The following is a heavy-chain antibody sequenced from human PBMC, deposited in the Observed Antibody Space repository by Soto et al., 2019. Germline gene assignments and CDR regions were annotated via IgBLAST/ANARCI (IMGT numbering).Heavy chain of an antibody. CDR1: GYMFTSYY. D-gene: IGHD3-10*01. V-gene: IGHV1-46*03. J-gene: IGHJ4*02. CDR3: SRVDPGETSPFDH. Sequence: ASVQVSCKASGYMFTSYYIHWVRQAPGQGLEWMGWINPFDGSRMFAQSFQGRVTMTRDTSTSTVYMEVSSLRSEDTAVYYCSRVDPGETSPFDHWGQGTLVT. CDR2: INPFDGSR.